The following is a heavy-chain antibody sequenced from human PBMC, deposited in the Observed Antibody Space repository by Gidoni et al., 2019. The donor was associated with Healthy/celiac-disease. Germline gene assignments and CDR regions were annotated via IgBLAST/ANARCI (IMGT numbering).Heavy chain of an antibody. J-gene: IGHJ5*02. CDR1: GFTFSSYA. V-gene: IGHV3-30-3*01. Sequence: QVQLVESGGGVVQPGRSLRLSCAASGFTFSSYAMHWVRQAPGKGLEWVAVISYDGSNKYYADSVKGRFTISRDNSKNTLYLQMNSLRAEDTAVYYCARDALTDYYDFWSGYPTWWFDPWGQGTLVTVSS. D-gene: IGHD3-3*01. CDR3: ARDALTDYYDFWSGYPTWWFDP. CDR2: ISYDGSNK.